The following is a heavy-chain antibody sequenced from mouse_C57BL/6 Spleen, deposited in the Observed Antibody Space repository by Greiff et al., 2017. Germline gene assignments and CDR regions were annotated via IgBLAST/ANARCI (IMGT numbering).Heavy chain of an antibody. CDR2: IYPGDGDT. J-gene: IGHJ3*01. CDR3: ARGKEEAWFAY. CDR1: GYAFSSSW. V-gene: IGHV1-82*01. Sequence: VQLQQSGPELVKPGASVKISCKASGYAFSSSWMNWVKQRPGKGLEWIGRIYPGDGDTNYNGKFKGKATLTADKSSSTAYMQLSSLTSEDSAVYFCARGKEEAWFAYWGQGTLVTVSA.